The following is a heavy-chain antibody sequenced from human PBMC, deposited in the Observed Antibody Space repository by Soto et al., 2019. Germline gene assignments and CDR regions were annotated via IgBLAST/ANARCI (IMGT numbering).Heavy chain of an antibody. V-gene: IGHV4-59*01. CDR1: GGSTSSYY. J-gene: IGHJ4*02. CDR3: ARGWFAVSYRRPFDY. D-gene: IGHD1-26*01. CDR2: IYYSGST. Sequence: SETLSLTCTVSGGSTSSYYWSWIRQPPGKGLEWIGYIYYSGSTNYNPSLKSRVTISVDTSKNQFSLKLSSVTAADTAVYYCARGWFAVSYRRPFDYWGQGTLVTVSS.